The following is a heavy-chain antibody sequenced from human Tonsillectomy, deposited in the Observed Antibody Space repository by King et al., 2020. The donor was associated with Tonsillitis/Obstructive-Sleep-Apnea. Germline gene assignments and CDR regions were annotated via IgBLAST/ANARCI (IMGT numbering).Heavy chain of an antibody. J-gene: IGHJ4*02. CDR3: ARDLMSSTVTTFGYYVD. V-gene: IGHV3-11*05. D-gene: IGHD4-17*01. CDR2: ISSSSTYR. Sequence: VQLVESGGGLVKPGGYLRLSCAASGLNFSDYYMSWMRQAPGKGLEWVSYISSSSTYRNYADSVKGRFTISRDNAESTLYLQMNSLRAEDTAVYYCARDLMSSTVTTFGYYVDWGQGTLVTVSP. CDR1: GLNFSDYY.